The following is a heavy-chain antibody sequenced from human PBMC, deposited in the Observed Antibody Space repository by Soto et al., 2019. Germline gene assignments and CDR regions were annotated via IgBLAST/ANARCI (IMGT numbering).Heavy chain of an antibody. CDR2: MNPKSGNT. CDR3: VRMASSGTLNWFDP. D-gene: IGHD1-1*01. V-gene: IGHV1-8*01. J-gene: IGHJ5*02. Sequence: ASVKVSCKGSESTFMNYYISWVRQATGHGLEWMGWMNPKSGNTGYALKFQGRVSMTRNTSIYTVYLELSSLASDDTAVYYCVRMASSGTLNWFDPWGQGTLVTVSS. CDR1: ESTFMNYY.